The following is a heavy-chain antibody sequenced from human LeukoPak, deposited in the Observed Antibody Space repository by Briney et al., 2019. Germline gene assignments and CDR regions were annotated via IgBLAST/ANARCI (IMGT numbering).Heavy chain of an antibody. CDR3: VKEENPYGSGFDAFDP. CDR1: GFTFDDYA. Sequence: PGGSLRLSCAASGFTFDDYAMHWVRQAPGKGLEWVSGITWNSGEIDYADSVKGRFTISRDSATKSVYLQMNSLTTEDTALYYCVKEENPYGSGFDAFDPWGQGTMVTVSS. V-gene: IGHV3-9*01. CDR2: ITWNSGEI. J-gene: IGHJ3*01. D-gene: IGHD3-10*01.